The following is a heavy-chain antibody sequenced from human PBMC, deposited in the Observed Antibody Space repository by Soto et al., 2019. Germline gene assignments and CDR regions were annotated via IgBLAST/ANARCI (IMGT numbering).Heavy chain of an antibody. J-gene: IGHJ6*02. CDR1: GFTFSSYG. V-gene: IGHV3-30*03. CDR3: ASSADPRSYYDFWSGYYGGDYYYYGMDV. CDR2: ISYDGSNK. D-gene: IGHD3-3*01. Sequence: QVQLVESGGGVVQPGRSLRLSCAASGFTFSSYGMHWVRQAPGKGLEWVAVISYDGSNKYYADSVKGRFTISRDNSKNTLYLQMNSLRAEDTAVYYCASSADPRSYYDFWSGYYGGDYYYYGMDVWGQGTTVTVSS.